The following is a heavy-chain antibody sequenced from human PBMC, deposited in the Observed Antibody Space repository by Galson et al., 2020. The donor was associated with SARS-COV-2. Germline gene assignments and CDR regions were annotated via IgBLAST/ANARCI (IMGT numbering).Heavy chain of an antibody. CDR1: GYNFISFY. J-gene: IGHJ4*02. V-gene: IGHV1-46*04. CDR2: INPSGDIT. Sequence: ASVKVSCKASGYNFISFYIHWVRQAPGQGLEWMGVINPSGDITSYAQKLRGRVTVTRDMSTQTVYMELSSLTSEDTAVYYCAREWGDINSSVFDYWGQGSRVVVSS. D-gene: IGHD2-21*01. CDR3: AREWGDINSSVFDY.